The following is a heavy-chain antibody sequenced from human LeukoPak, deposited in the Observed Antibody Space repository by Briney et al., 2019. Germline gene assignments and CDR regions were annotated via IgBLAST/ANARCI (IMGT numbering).Heavy chain of an antibody. J-gene: IGHJ4*02. V-gene: IGHV4-59*02. CDR3: ARAKAAAGIDYFDY. CDR1: GASVSVYY. D-gene: IGHD6-13*01. Sequence: RAETLSLACTVSGASVSVYYRNWIRQPPGRGLGWIVYIYYSGSTNYNPSHKSRVTISVDTSKNQFSLKLSSVTAADTAVYYCARAKAAAGIDYFDYWGQGTLVTVSS. CDR2: IYYSGST.